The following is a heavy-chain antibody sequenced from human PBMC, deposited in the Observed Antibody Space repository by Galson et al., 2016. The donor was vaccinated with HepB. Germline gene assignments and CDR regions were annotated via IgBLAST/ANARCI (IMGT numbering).Heavy chain of an antibody. V-gene: IGHV1-46*01. CDR1: GYSFTTSY. CDR2: INPNGGRT. CDR3: AKDAGEYYGDSGTRYSWFDP. Sequence: SVKVSCKASGYSFTTSYMHWVRQAPGQGLEWMGMINPNGGRTRYPQKFQGRVTMTRDTSMSTVYREQNSLRSEETAVYYRAKDAGEYYGDSGTRYSWFDPWGQGTLVTVTS. J-gene: IGHJ5*02. D-gene: IGHD3-22*01.